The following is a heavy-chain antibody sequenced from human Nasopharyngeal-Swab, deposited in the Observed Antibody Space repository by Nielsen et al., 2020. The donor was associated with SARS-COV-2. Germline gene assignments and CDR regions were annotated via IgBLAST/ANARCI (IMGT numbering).Heavy chain of an antibody. CDR3: ARDMIRGVYDY. J-gene: IGHJ4*02. CDR1: GDSISSGSYY. V-gene: IGHV4-30-4*01. CDR2: IYYSGST. Sequence: SETLSLTSTVSGDSISSGSYYWNWVRQPPGKGLEWIGHIYYSGSTYYKPSLKSRGTISLDASKNQFSLTLRSVTAADTAVYYCARDMIRGVYDYWGQGTLVTVSS. D-gene: IGHD3-10*01.